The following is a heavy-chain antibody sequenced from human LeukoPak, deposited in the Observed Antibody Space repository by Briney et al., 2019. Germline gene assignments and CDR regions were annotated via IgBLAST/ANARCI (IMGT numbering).Heavy chain of an antibody. V-gene: IGHV3-30*04. CDR3: ASSVRGHCNGGSCYSPAYWYFDL. CDR2: ISYDGSNK. J-gene: IGHJ2*01. D-gene: IGHD2-15*01. CDR1: GFTFSSYA. Sequence: PGGSLRLSCAASGFTFSSYAMHWVRQAPGKGLEWVAVISYDGSNKYYADSVKGRFTISRDNSKNTLYLQMNSLRAEDTAVYYCASSVRGHCNGGSCYSPAYWYFDLWGRGSLVTVSS.